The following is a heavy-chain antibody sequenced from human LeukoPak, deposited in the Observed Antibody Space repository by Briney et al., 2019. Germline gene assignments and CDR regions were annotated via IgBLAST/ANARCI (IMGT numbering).Heavy chain of an antibody. D-gene: IGHD3-10*01. Sequence: SETLSLTCTVSGGSISSYYWSWSRQPPGKGLEWSGYIYYSGSTNYNPSLKSRVTISVYASKNQFSLKLSSVTAADTAVYYCARGSPRPILRFGDLHYGMDVWGQGTTVTVSS. CDR3: ARGSPRPILRFGDLHYGMDV. J-gene: IGHJ6*02. V-gene: IGHV4-59*01. CDR1: GGSISSYY. CDR2: IYYSGST.